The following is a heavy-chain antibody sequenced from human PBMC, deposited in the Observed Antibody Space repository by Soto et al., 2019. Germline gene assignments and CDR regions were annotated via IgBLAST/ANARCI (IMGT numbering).Heavy chain of an antibody. CDR2: ISSGAGT. CDR1: GFTFSSYA. CDR3: AKGRSYYYYYGMDV. V-gene: IGHV3-23*01. J-gene: IGHJ6*02. Sequence: GGSLRLSCAASGFTFSSYAMSWVRQVPGKGLEWVSAISSGAGTYYVDSVKGRFTISRDNSKNTLYLQMNSLRAEDTALYYCAKGRSYYYYYGMDVWGQGTTVTVSS.